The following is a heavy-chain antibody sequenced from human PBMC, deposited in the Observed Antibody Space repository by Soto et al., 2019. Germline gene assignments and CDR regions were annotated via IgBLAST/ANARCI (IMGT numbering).Heavy chain of an antibody. J-gene: IGHJ6*02. Sequence: GGSLRLSCAASGFTFSSYSMNWVRQAPGKGLEWVSSISSSSSYIYYADSVKGRFTISRDNAKNPLYLQMNSLRAEDTAVYYCARDWGIAAVGFYYYYGMDVWGQGTTVTVSS. D-gene: IGHD6-13*01. CDR3: ARDWGIAAVGFYYYYGMDV. V-gene: IGHV3-21*01. CDR1: GFTFSSYS. CDR2: ISSSSSYI.